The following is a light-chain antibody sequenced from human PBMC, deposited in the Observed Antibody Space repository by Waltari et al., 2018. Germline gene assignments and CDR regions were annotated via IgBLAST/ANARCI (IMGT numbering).Light chain of an antibody. CDR2: DVA. CDR3: CSYAASSTWV. Sequence: QSALTQPASVSGSPGQSITISCTGTSSDVGNYNLVSWYQQHPGKAPKPLIYDVATPPSGVSTRVSGSKSCNTASLTISGLQAEDEADYYCCSYAASSTWVFGGGTKLTVL. V-gene: IGLV2-23*02. CDR1: SSDVGNYNL. J-gene: IGLJ3*02.